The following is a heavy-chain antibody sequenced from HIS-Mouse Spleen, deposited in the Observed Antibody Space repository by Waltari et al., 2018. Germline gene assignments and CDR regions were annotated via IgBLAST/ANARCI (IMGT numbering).Heavy chain of an antibody. CDR3: ASDTIAVAGLTRDY. J-gene: IGHJ4*02. CDR1: GYTFTGYY. CDR2: RHPNRGGT. Sequence: QVQLVQSGAEVKKPGASVKVSCKASGYTFTGYYMHWVRQAPGRGLEWMGWRHPNRGGTNYAQKFQGRVTMTRDTSISTAYMELSRLRSDDTAVYYCASDTIAVAGLTRDYWGQGTLVTVSS. D-gene: IGHD6-19*01. V-gene: IGHV1-2*02.